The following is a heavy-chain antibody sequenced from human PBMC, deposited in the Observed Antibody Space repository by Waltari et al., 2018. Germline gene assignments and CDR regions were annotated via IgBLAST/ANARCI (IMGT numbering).Heavy chain of an antibody. Sequence: EVQLLESGGGLVQPGGSLRLSCAASGFTFSSYAMSWVRQAPGQGLEWVANIKQDGSEKYYVDSVKGRFTISRDNAKNSLYLQMNSLRAEDTAVYYCARATYYYDSSGYDDAFDIWGQGTMVTVSS. CDR1: GFTFSSYA. J-gene: IGHJ3*02. V-gene: IGHV3-7*04. CDR2: IKQDGSEK. CDR3: ARATYYYDSSGYDDAFDI. D-gene: IGHD3-22*01.